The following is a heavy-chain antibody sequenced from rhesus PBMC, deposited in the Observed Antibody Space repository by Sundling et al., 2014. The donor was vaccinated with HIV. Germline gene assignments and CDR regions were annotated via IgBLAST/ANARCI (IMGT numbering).Heavy chain of an antibody. D-gene: IGHD1-32*01. CDR3: ARDWNVGLDS. V-gene: IGHV3-116*02. Sequence: EVRLVESGGGLVQPGGSLRLACAVSGFTFSDYYMSWVRQAPGKGPEWVGFIRNKGNGGTAEYAASVKGRFIISRDDSKSIAYLQMNSLKIEDTAVYYCARDWNVGLDSWGQGVVVTVSS. J-gene: IGHJ6*01. CDR2: IRNKGNGGTA. CDR1: GFTFSDYY.